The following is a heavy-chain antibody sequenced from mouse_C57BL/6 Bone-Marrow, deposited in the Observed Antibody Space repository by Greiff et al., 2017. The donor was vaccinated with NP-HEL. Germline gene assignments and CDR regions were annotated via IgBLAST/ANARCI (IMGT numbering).Heavy chain of an antibody. J-gene: IGHJ4*01. D-gene: IGHD4-1*01. CDR1: GYTFTSYW. Sequence: QVQLQQPGAELVMPGASVKLSCKASGYTFTSYWMHWVKQRPGQGLEWIGEIDTSDSYTNYNQKFKGKSTLTVDKSSSTAYMQLSSLTSEDSAVYYCARSTLGRAMDYWGQGTSVTVSS. CDR2: IDTSDSYT. V-gene: IGHV1-69*01. CDR3: ARSTLGRAMDY.